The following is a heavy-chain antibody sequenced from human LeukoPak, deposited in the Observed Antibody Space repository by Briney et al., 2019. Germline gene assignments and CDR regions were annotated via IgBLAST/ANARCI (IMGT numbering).Heavy chain of an antibody. CDR1: GFTFSNAW. CDR3: STWTDLYDY. CDR2: IKSKTDGGTT. Sequence: GGSLRLSCAASGFTFSNAWMRWVRQAPGKGLESIGHIKSKTDGGTTDYAAPVKGRFIISRDDSRNTLYLQMNSLKTEDTAIYYCSTWTDLYDYWGQGTLVTVSS. J-gene: IGHJ4*02. D-gene: IGHD3/OR15-3a*01. V-gene: IGHV3-15*01.